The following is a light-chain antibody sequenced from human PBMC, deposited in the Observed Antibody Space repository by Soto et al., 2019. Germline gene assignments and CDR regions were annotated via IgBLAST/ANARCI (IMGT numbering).Light chain of an antibody. J-gene: IGLJ1*01. CDR1: SSNIGSNT. V-gene: IGLV1-44*01. CDR2: NNN. CDR3: AAWDDSLNGLV. Sequence: QSVLTQPPSASGTPGQRVTISCSGSSSNIGSNTVNWYQQLPGTAPKLLLYNNNQRPSGVPARFSGSKSGTSASLATSGLQSENEADYYCAAWDDSLNGLVFGTGTKVTVL.